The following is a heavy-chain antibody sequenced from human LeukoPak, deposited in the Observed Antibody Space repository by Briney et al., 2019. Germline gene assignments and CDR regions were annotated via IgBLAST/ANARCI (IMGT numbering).Heavy chain of an antibody. D-gene: IGHD6-6*01. CDR2: MNPNSGNT. V-gene: IGHV1-8*03. CDR1: GYTFTSYD. J-gene: IGHJ4*02. Sequence: ASVKVSCKASGYTFTSYDINWVRQATGQGLEWMGWMNPNSGNTGYAQKFQGRVTITRNTSISTAYMELSSLRSEDTAVYYCARGRSSSPDQGFDYWGQGTLVTVSS. CDR3: ARGRSSSPDQGFDY.